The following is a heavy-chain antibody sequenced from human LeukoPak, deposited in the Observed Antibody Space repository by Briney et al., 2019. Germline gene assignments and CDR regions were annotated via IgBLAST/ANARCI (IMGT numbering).Heavy chain of an antibody. Sequence: GGSLRLSCAASGFTFSSYSMHWVRQAPGKGPEWVSSISSSSSYIYYADSVKGRSTISRDNAKNSLYLQMNSLRAEDTAVFYCARDELDSSGYFDYWGQGTLVTVSS. CDR2: ISSSSSYI. CDR1: GFTFSSYS. V-gene: IGHV3-21*01. J-gene: IGHJ4*02. CDR3: ARDELDSSGYFDY. D-gene: IGHD3-22*01.